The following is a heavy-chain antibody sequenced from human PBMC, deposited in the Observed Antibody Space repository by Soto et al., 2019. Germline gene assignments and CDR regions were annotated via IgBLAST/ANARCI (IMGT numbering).Heavy chain of an antibody. J-gene: IGHJ4*02. D-gene: IGHD1-1*01. Sequence: QVQLQESGPGLVKPSQTLSLTCTVSGGSISSGDYYWSWIRQPPGKGLEWIGYIYYSGSTYYNPSLKSRVTISVDTSKHQFSLKLRSVTAADTAVYYCARGGTTGRVVDYWGQGTLVTVSS. CDR3: ARGGTTGRVVDY. V-gene: IGHV4-30-4*01. CDR2: IYYSGST. CDR1: GGSISSGDYY.